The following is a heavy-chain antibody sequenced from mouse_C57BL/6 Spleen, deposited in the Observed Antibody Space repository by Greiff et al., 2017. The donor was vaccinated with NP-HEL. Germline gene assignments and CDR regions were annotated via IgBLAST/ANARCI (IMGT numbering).Heavy chain of an antibody. CDR1: GFTFSDYY. V-gene: IGHV5-16*01. J-gene: IGHJ1*03. CDR2: INYDGSST. D-gene: IGHD2-3*01. Sequence: EVKVEESEGGLVQPGSSMKLSCTASGFTFSDYYMAWVRQVPEKGLEWVANINYDGSSTNYLDPLKSRFIISRDNAKNILYLQMSSLKSEDTATYYCARGGGYYPYWYFDVWGTGTTVTVSS. CDR3: ARGGGYYPYWYFDV.